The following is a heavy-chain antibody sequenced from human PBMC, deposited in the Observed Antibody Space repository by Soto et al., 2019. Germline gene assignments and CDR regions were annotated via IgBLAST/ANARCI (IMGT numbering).Heavy chain of an antibody. Sequence: SETLSLTCTVSGGSISSGDYYWSWIRQPPGKGLEWIGYIYYSGSTYYNPSLKSRVTISVDTSKNQFSLKLSSVTAADTAVYYCARDGCSGGSCYYNWFDPWGQGTLVTVSS. V-gene: IGHV4-30-4*01. CDR1: GGSISSGDYY. D-gene: IGHD2-15*01. CDR2: IYYSGST. CDR3: ARDGCSGGSCYYNWFDP. J-gene: IGHJ5*02.